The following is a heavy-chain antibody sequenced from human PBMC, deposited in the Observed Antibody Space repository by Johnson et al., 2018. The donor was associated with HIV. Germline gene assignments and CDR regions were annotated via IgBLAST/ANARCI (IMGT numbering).Heavy chain of an antibody. J-gene: IGHJ3*02. CDR1: GFTFSDYY. D-gene: IGHD2-21*01. CDR3: VRRMVVGYVAFDI. Sequence: VESGVGLVTPGGSLRLSCAASGFTFSDYYMSWIRQAPGKGLEWVSYISSSGSTIYYADSVKGRFTISRDNAKNSMLLQMNSLRADDTAVYFCVRRMVVGYVAFDIWGQGTMVSVSS. CDR2: ISSSGSTI. V-gene: IGHV3-11*04.